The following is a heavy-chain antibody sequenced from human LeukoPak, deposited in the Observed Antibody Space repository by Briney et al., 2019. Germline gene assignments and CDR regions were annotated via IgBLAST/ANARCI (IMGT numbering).Heavy chain of an antibody. CDR2: IRYDGSNK. CDR3: AKRHYDILTGYYIFDY. V-gene: IGHV3-30*02. Sequence: GSLRLSCTASGFTFSTYGMHWVRQAPGKGLEWVAFIRYDGSNKYYADSVKGRFTISRDNSKNTLYLQMNSLRAEDTAVYYCAKRHYDILTGYYIFDYWGQGTLVTVSS. D-gene: IGHD3-9*01. CDR1: GFTFSTYG. J-gene: IGHJ4*02.